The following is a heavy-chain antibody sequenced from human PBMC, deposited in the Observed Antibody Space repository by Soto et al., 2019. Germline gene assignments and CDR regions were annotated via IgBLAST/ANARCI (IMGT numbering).Heavy chain of an antibody. CDR3: ARDHKGGYYYYGMDV. V-gene: IGHV3-48*03. J-gene: IGHJ6*02. CDR1: GFTFSSYE. CDR2: ISSSGSTI. Sequence: PXGSLRLSCAASGFTFSSYEMNWVRQAPGKGLEWVSYISSSGSTIYYADSVKGRFTISRDNAKNSLYLQMNSLRAEDTAVYYCARDHKGGYYYYGMDVWGQGPRSPYP.